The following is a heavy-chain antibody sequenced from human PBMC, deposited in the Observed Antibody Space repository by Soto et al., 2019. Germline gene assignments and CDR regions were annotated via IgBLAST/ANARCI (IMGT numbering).Heavy chain of an antibody. CDR2: IYYSGST. CDR1: GGSISSYY. J-gene: IGHJ4*02. CDR3: ARXVGFGEPSFDY. D-gene: IGHD3-10*01. Sequence: QVQLQESGPGLVKPSETLSLTCTVSGGSISSYYWSWIRQPPGKGLEWIGYIYYSGSTNYNPSLKSRVTISVDTSKNQFSLKLSSVTAADTAVYYCARXVGFGEPSFDYWGQGTLVTVSS. V-gene: IGHV4-59*08.